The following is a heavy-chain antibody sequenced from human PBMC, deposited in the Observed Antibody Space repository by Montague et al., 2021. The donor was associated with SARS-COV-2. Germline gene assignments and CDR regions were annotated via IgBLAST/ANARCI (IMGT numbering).Heavy chain of an antibody. V-gene: IGHV4-59*01. CDR2: IYYSGST. CDR3: AGDRGRFWHFDL. Sequence: SETLSLTCTVSGGSISSYYWDWIRQSPGKGLEWIGYIYYSGSTKYNPSRKSRVTISVDTSKSQMSLRLNSVTAADTAVYYCAGDRGRFWHFDLWGRGTLVTV. D-gene: IGHD5-12*01. J-gene: IGHJ2*01. CDR1: GGSISSYY.